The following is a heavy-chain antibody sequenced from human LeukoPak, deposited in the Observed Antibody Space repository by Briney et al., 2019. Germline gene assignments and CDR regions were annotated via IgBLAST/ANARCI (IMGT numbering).Heavy chain of an antibody. Sequence: GGSLRLSCAASGFTFSSYSMNWVRLAPGKGLEWVSYISSSSSTIYYADSVKGRFTISRDNAKNSLYLQMNSLRAEDTAVYYCAKGGRQMATIVDYWGQGTLVTVSS. D-gene: IGHD5-24*01. J-gene: IGHJ4*02. CDR3: AKGGRQMATIVDY. CDR2: ISSSSSTI. CDR1: GFTFSSYS. V-gene: IGHV3-48*01.